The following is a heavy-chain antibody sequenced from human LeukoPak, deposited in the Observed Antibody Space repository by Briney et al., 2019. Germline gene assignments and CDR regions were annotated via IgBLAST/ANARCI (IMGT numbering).Heavy chain of an antibody. D-gene: IGHD3-10*01. CDR2: ISYDGSNK. J-gene: IGHJ4*02. CDR1: GFTVSSYA. CDR3: ARRGYFDY. V-gene: IGHV3-30-3*01. Sequence: GGSLRLSCAASGFTVSSYAMHWVRQAPGKGLEWVAVISYDGSNKYYADSVKGRFTISRDNSKNTLYLQMNSLRAEDTAVYYCARRGYFDYWGQGTLVTVSS.